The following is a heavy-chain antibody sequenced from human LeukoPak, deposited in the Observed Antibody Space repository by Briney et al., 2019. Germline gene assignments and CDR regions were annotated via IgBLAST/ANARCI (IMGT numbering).Heavy chain of an antibody. CDR3: ARDGRFGDLDY. V-gene: IGHV1-3*01. CDR2: INAGNGNT. J-gene: IGHJ4*02. D-gene: IGHD3-10*01. CDR1: GYTFTSYA. Sequence: GASVKVSCKASGYTFTSYAMHRVRQAPGQRLEWMGWINAGNGNTKSSQKIQGRVTITRDTFANTAYMELSSLRSEDTAVYYCARDGRFGDLDYWGQGTLVTVSS.